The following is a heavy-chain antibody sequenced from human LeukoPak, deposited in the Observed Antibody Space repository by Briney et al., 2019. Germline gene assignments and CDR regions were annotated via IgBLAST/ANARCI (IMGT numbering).Heavy chain of an antibody. CDR1: GYTFTGYY. J-gene: IGHJ6*03. CDR2: INPNSGGT. CDR3: ARGEYQLLWGVYYYYMDV. D-gene: IGHD2-2*01. Sequence: ASVKVSCKASGYTFTGYYMHWVRQAPGQGLEWMGWINPNSGGTNYAQKFQGRVTMTRDTSISTAYMELSRLRSDDTAVYYCARGEYQLLWGVYYYYMDVWGKGTTVTVSS. V-gene: IGHV1-2*02.